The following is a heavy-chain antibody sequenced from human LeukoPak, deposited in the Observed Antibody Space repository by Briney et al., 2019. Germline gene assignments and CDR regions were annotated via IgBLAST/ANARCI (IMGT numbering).Heavy chain of an antibody. CDR2: LFVGGAST. Sequence: PGGSLRLSCAASGFNFNNYVMSWVRQAPGKGLEWVSVLFVGGASTLYADSVKGRFTISRDNSKNTLYLQMNSLRAEDTAVYYCAKHPSGSYYLDYWGQGTLVTVSS. V-gene: IGHV3-23*01. D-gene: IGHD3-10*01. J-gene: IGHJ4*02. CDR1: GFNFNNYV. CDR3: AKHPSGSYYLDY.